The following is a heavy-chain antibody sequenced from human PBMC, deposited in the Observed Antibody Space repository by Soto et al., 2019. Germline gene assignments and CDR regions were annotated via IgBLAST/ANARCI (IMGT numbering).Heavy chain of an antibody. J-gene: IGHJ4*02. Sequence: PGGSLRLSCAASGITFSSYVMHWVRRAPGNGMEWVAVIWYDGSNKYYADSVKGRFTISRDNSKNTLYLQMNSLRAEDTAVYYCARDPPLRYADYYFNYWGQGTLVTVSA. CDR1: GITFSSYV. V-gene: IGHV3-33*01. CDR3: ARDPPLRYADYYFNY. CDR2: IWYDGSNK. D-gene: IGHD4-17*01.